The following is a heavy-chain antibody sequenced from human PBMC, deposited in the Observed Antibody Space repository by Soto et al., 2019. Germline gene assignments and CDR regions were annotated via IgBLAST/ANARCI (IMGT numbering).Heavy chain of an antibody. D-gene: IGHD2-15*01. V-gene: IGHV4-34*01. CDR3: AREQYCSGGSCYSEAFDI. CDR2: INHSGST. Sequence: QVQLQQWGAGLLKPSETLSLTCAVYGGSFSGYYWCWIRQPPGKGLEWIGEINHSGSTNYNPSLKGRVTISVDTSKNQFSLKLSSVTAADTAVYYCAREQYCSGGSCYSEAFDIWGQGTMVTVSS. CDR1: GGSFSGYY. J-gene: IGHJ3*02.